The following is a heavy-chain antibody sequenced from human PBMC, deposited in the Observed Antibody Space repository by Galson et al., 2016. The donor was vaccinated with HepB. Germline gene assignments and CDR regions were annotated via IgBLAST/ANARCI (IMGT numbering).Heavy chain of an antibody. CDR2: ISSDGHLA. D-gene: IGHD3-3*01. CDR1: GFSFSSHH. Sequence: SLRLSCAASGFSFSSHHFHRVRQAPGKGLEWVAFISSDGHLAYHAKSGKGRITIPRDNSKNTLYLQMNSLGHEDTVLCYFAARAGTAQLPFWSGPRDHWGQGSLVAVSS. J-gene: IGHJ4*02. V-gene: IGHV3-30-3*01. CDR3: AARAGTAQLPFWSGPRDH.